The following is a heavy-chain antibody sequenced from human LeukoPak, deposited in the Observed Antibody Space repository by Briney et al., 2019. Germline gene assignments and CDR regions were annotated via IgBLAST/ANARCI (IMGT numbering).Heavy chain of an antibody. D-gene: IGHD2/OR15-2a*01. V-gene: IGHV3-11*01. CDR2: IATGGYTL. CDR3: ATSSFYGQL. J-gene: IGHJ1*01. Sequence: GGSLRLSCAASGFSFSDTYMSWIRQAPGKGLEWIAYIATGGYTLDYADSVRGRFTVSRDNAKNSLYLQMNSLRVEDTAVYYCATSSFYGQLWGQGTLVTVSS. CDR1: GFSFSDTY.